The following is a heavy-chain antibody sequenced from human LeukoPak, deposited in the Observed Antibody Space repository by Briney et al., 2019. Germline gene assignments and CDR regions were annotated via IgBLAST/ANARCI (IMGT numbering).Heavy chain of an antibody. J-gene: IGHJ4*02. Sequence: GGSLRLSCAASGFTLSSYAMIWVPHAPGKRLVCVSAISGSGGSTYYADSVKGRFTIYRDNSKNTLYLQMNSLRAEDTAVYYCAKGTGRYPDDYWGQGTLVTVSS. D-gene: IGHD3-16*02. V-gene: IGHV3-23*01. CDR3: AKGTGRYPDDY. CDR1: GFTLSSYA. CDR2: ISGSGGST.